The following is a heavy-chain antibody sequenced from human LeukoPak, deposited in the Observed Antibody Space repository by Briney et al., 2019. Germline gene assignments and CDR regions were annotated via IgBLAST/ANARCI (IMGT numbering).Heavy chain of an antibody. CDR2: ISGSGGST. J-gene: IGHJ4*02. D-gene: IGHD3-22*01. Sequence: SGGSLRLSCAASGFTFSSYAMSWVRQAPGKGLEWVSAISGSGGSTYYADSVRGRFTISRDNSKNTLFMQMNSLRAEDTAVYYCAKDFYDSSGSRYDYWGQGTLVTVSS. CDR3: AKDFYDSSGSRYDY. V-gene: IGHV3-23*01. CDR1: GFTFSSYA.